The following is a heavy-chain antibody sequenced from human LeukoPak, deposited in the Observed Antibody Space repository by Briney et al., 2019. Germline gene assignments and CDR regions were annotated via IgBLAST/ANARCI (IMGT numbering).Heavy chain of an antibody. Sequence: SVKVSCXASGGTFSSYAISWVRLAPGQGLEWMGGIIPIFGTANYAQKFQGRVTITADESTSTAYMELSSLRSEDTAVYYCARKVAATGYFDYWGQGTLVTVSS. CDR3: ARKVAATGYFDY. V-gene: IGHV1-69*13. J-gene: IGHJ4*02. CDR2: IIPIFGTA. CDR1: GGTFSSYA. D-gene: IGHD2-15*01.